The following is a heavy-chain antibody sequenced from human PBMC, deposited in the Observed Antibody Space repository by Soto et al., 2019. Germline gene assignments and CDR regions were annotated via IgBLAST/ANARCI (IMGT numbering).Heavy chain of an antibody. CDR2: IIPIFGTA. Sequence: SVKVSCKASGGTFSIYAISWVRQAPGQGLEWMGGIIPIFGTANYAQKFQGRVTITADESTSTAYMELSSLRSEDTAVYYCARDIAAAGRKDAFDIWGQGTMVTVSS. CDR1: GGTFSIYA. V-gene: IGHV1-69*13. J-gene: IGHJ3*02. D-gene: IGHD6-13*01. CDR3: ARDIAAAGRKDAFDI.